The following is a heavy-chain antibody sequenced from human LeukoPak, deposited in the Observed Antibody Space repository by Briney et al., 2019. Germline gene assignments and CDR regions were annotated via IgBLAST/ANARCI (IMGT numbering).Heavy chain of an antibody. J-gene: IGHJ4*02. V-gene: IGHV4-59*01. Sequence: SETLSLTCTVSGGSISSYYWSWLRQPPGKGLEWIGYIYYTGSTNSNPSLKSRVTISVDTSKNQFSLRLTSVTAADTAVYYCARGYYYDYSGPDFDYWGQGTLVTVSS. D-gene: IGHD3-22*01. CDR3: ARGYYYDYSGPDFDY. CDR1: GGSISSYY. CDR2: IYYTGST.